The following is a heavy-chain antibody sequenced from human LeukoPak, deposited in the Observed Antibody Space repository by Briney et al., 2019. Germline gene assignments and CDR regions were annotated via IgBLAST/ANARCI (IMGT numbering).Heavy chain of an antibody. CDR2: IIPILGIA. D-gene: IGHD2-21*02. CDR3: ARDSPACCGGDCYSKYNWFDP. V-gene: IGHV1-69*04. J-gene: IGHJ5*02. CDR1: GGTFSSYA. Sequence: ASVKVSCKASGGTFSSYAISWVRQAPGQGLEWMGRIIPILGIANYAQKFQGRVTITADKSTSTAYMELSSLRSEDTAVYYCARDSPACCGGDCYSKYNWFDPWGQGTLVTVSS.